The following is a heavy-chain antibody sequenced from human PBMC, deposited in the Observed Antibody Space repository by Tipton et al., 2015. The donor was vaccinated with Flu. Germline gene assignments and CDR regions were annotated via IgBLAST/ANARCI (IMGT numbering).Heavy chain of an antibody. V-gene: IGHV4-34*01. Sequence: GLVKPSETLSLTCAVSGGSFSGYFWTWIRQSPGKGLEWIGEINHNGRTTYNPSLKSRVTISLDTSKNQFSLNLSSVTAADTAVYYCARSQQLVVSDYYYGMDVWGQGTTVTVSS. J-gene: IGHJ6*02. CDR1: GGSFSGYF. CDR2: INHNGRT. D-gene: IGHD6-13*01. CDR3: ARSQQLVVSDYYYGMDV.